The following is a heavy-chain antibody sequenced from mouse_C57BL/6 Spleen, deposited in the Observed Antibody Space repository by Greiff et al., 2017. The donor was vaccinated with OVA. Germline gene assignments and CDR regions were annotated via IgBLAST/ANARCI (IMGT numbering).Heavy chain of an antibody. D-gene: IGHD1-1*01. Sequence: QVQLQQSGAELARPGASVKLSCKASGYTFTSYGISWVKQRTGQGLEWIGEIYPRSGNTYYNEKFKGKATLTADKSSSTAYMELRSLTSEDSAVYCCARSFITTVVPHWYCDVWGTGTTVTVSS. CDR1: GYTFTSYG. J-gene: IGHJ1*03. CDR3: ARSFITTVVPHWYCDV. V-gene: IGHV1-81*01. CDR2: IYPRSGNT.